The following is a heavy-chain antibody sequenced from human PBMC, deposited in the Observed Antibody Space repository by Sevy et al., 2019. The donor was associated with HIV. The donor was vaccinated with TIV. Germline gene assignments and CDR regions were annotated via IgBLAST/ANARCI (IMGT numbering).Heavy chain of an antibody. D-gene: IGHD3-16*01. CDR3: AIFAGGFPYFDF. V-gene: IGHV3-23*01. J-gene: IGHJ4*02. CDR1: GFTFSTYS. CDR2: ISDTGTST. Sequence: GGSLRLSCAASGFTFSTYSMTWVRQAPGKGLEWVSAISDTGTSTYYTDSVEGRFTISRDNSKSTVYLHMNSLRADDKALYYCAIFAGGFPYFDFWGQGTLVTVSS.